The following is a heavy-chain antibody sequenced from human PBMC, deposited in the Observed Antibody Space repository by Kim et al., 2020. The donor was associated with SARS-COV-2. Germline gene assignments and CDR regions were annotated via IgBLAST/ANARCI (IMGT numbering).Heavy chain of an antibody. V-gene: IGHV4-31*03. J-gene: IGHJ1*01. CDR3: ARTPYSSSWYGGSGYFQH. Sequence: SETLSLTCTVSGGSISSGGYYWSWIRQHPGKGLEWIGYIYYSGSTYYNPSLKSRVTISVDTSKNQFSLKLSSVTAADTAVYYCARTPYSSSWYGGSGYFQHWGQGTLVTVSS. CDR1: GGSISSGGYY. CDR2: IYYSGST. D-gene: IGHD6-13*01.